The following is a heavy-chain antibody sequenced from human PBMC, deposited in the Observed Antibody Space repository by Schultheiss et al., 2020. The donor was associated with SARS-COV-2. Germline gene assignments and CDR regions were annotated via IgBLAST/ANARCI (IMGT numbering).Heavy chain of an antibody. Sequence: SQTLSLTCAVHGGSFSGYYWSWIRQPPGKGLEWIGEINHSGSTNYNPSLKSRVTISVDTSKNQFSLKLSSVTAADTAVYYCAREDELLYSDYWGQGTLVTVSS. J-gene: IGHJ4*02. V-gene: IGHV4-34*01. CDR2: INHSGST. D-gene: IGHD2-2*02. CDR3: AREDELLYSDY. CDR1: GGSFSGYY.